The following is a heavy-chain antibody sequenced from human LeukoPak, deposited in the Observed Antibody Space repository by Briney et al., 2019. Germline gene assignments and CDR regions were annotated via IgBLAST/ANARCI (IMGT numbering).Heavy chain of an antibody. V-gene: IGHV3-20*04. Sequence: GGSLRLSCAASGFNFDDYVMTWVRQAPGKGLEWVSGINWNGGGRGYADSVKGRFTISRDNAKNSLYLQMNSLRGEDTAVYYCAELGITMIGGVWGKGTTVTISS. CDR2: INWNGGGR. J-gene: IGHJ6*04. CDR3: AELGITMIGGV. D-gene: IGHD3-10*02. CDR1: GFNFDDYV.